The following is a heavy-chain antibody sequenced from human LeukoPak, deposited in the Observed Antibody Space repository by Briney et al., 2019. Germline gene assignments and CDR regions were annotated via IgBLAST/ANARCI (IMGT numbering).Heavy chain of an antibody. CDR1: GGTFSSYA. CDR2: IIPIFGTA. J-gene: IGHJ5*02. D-gene: IGHD3-22*01. Sequence: ASVKVSCKASGGTFSSYAISWVRQAPGQGLEWMGGIIPIFGTANYAQKFQGRVTITADESTSTAYMELSSLRSEDTAVCYCARDRTAYYYDSSGFDPWGQGTLVTVSS. CDR3: ARDRTAYYYDSSGFDP. V-gene: IGHV1-69*13.